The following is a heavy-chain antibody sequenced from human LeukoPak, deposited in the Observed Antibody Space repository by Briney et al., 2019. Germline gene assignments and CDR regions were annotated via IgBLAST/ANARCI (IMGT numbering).Heavy chain of an antibody. J-gene: IGHJ5*02. Sequence: ASVKVSCKASGYTFTSYDINWVRQATGQGLEWMGWINPNSDGTNYAQRFQGRVTMTRDTSISTAYMELSRLRSDDTAVYYCARGGSSTRPRGWFDPWGQGTLVTVSS. D-gene: IGHD2-2*01. CDR2: INPNSDGT. V-gene: IGHV1-2*02. CDR1: GYTFTSYD. CDR3: ARGGSSTRPRGWFDP.